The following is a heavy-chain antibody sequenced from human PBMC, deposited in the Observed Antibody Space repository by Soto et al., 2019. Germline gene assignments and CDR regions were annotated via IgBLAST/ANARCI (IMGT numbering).Heavy chain of an antibody. Sequence: GGSLRLSCAASGFTFTNYWMHWVRQAPGKGLEWVSRINSDGTRTTYADSVKGRFTISRDNAKNTLYLQMNSLRAEDTAVYYCARVATGSYNWFDPWGQGTLVTVSS. J-gene: IGHJ5*02. CDR2: INSDGTRT. CDR1: GFTFTNYW. CDR3: ARVATGSYNWFDP. D-gene: IGHD1-26*01. V-gene: IGHV3-74*01.